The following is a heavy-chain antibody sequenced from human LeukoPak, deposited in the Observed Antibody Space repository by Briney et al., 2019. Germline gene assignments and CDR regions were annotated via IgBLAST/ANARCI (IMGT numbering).Heavy chain of an antibody. CDR3: AREPGGYFVWLLPLDY. CDR1: GFTFSGYW. Sequence: GGSLRLSCAASGFTFSGYWMSWVRQAPGKGLEWVANIKQDGSEKYYVDSVKGGFTMSRDNAKNSLYLQTNSLRAEDTAVYYCAREPGGYFVWLLPLDYWGQGTLVTVSS. V-gene: IGHV3-7*01. CDR2: IKQDGSEK. J-gene: IGHJ4*02. D-gene: IGHD3-9*01.